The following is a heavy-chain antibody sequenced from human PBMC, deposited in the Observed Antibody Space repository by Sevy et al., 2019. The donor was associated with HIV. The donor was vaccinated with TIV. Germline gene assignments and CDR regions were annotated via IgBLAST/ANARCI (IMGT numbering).Heavy chain of an antibody. V-gene: IGHV3-15*01. J-gene: IGHJ4*02. CDR2: IKSKIDGETT. D-gene: IGHD3-22*01. Sequence: GGSLRLSCAVSGFTFKNAWMNWVRQAPGTGLQWVGLIKSKIDGETTDYAAPVKGRFTISRDDSKNTLYLQMNSLKIEDTAVYCCATAPGYYDSAPFDYWGPGTLVTVSS. CDR3: ATAPGYYDSAPFDY. CDR1: GFTFKNAW.